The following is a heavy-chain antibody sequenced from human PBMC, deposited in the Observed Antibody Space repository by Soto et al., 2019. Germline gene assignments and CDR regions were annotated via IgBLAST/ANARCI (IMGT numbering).Heavy chain of an antibody. J-gene: IGHJ4*02. Sequence: QVQLVQSGAEVKKPGASVKVSCKASGYTFTSYAMHWVRQAPGLRLEWMGWINVGNGNTKYSQRFQGRVTITRDTSASTAYMELSSLRSEDTAVYYCARARIIATFDYWGQGTLVTVSS. V-gene: IGHV1-3*01. D-gene: IGHD6-13*01. CDR2: INVGNGNT. CDR1: GYTFTSYA. CDR3: ARARIIATFDY.